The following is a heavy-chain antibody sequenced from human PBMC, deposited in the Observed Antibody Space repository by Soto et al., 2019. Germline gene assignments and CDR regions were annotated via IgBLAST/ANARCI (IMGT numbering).Heavy chain of an antibody. CDR1: GYTFTSYD. CDR3: ARGYYDILTGYSYNWFDP. CDR2: MNPNSGNT. D-gene: IGHD3-9*01. V-gene: IGHV1-8*01. J-gene: IGHJ5*02. Sequence: AASVKVSCKASGYTFTSYDINWVRQATGQGLEWMGWMNPNSGNTGYAQKFQGRVTMNRNTSISTAYMELSSLRSEVTAVYYCARGYYDILTGYSYNWFDPWGQGTLVTVSS.